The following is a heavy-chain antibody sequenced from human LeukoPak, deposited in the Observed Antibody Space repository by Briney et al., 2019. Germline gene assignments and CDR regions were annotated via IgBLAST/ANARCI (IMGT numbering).Heavy chain of an antibody. V-gene: IGHV3-21*01. D-gene: IGHD6-13*01. CDR3: ARGKQLVLDYYYYMDV. CDR1: GFTFSSYS. CDR2: ISSSSSYI. Sequence: GGSLRLSCAASGFTFSSYSMNWVRQAPGKGLEWVSSISSSSSYIYYADSVKGRLTISRDNAKNSLYLQMNSLRAEDTAVYYCARGKQLVLDYYYYMDVWGKGTTVTVSS. J-gene: IGHJ6*03.